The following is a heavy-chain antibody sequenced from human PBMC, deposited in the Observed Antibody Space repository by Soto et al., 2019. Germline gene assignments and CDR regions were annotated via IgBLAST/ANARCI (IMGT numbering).Heavy chain of an antibody. CDR2: ISSSSSYT. V-gene: IGHV3-11*06. CDR3: ARDRGDYYGMDV. Sequence: PGGSLRLSCAASGFTFSDYYMSWIRQAPGKGLEWVSYISSSSSYTNYADSVKGRFTISRDNAKNSLYLQMNSLRAEDTAVYYCARDRGDYYGMDVWGQGTTVTVSS. J-gene: IGHJ6*02. CDR1: GFTFSDYY. D-gene: IGHD3-10*01.